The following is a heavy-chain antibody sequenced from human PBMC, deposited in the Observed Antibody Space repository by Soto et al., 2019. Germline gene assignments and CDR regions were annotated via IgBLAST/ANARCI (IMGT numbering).Heavy chain of an antibody. V-gene: IGHV4-61*01. CDR1: GASLTIGNHY. CDR3: ARVRYFAPDP. CDR2: ISYSGGT. J-gene: IGHJ5*02. Sequence: PSETLSLTCTVSGASLTIGNHYWSWIRQPPGKELEWIGYISYSGGTNYNPSLKSRVTISADMSKNQFSLKLTSVTAADTAVYYCARVRYFAPDPWGQGTLVTVSS. D-gene: IGHD3-9*01.